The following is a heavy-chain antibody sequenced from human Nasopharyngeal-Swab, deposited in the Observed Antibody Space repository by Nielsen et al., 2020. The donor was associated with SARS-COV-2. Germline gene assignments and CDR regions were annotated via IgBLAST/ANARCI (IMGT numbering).Heavy chain of an antibody. CDR1: GFTFSSYS. D-gene: IGHD6-13*01. CDR3: ARDPQYSSSWSYYYYYGMDV. Sequence: GESLKISCAASGFTFSSYSMNWVRQAPGRGLEWVSYISSSSSTIYYADSVKGRFTISRDNAKNSLYLQMNSLRDADTAVYYCARDPQYSSSWSYYYYYGMDVWGQGTTVTVSS. CDR2: ISSSSSTI. J-gene: IGHJ6*02. V-gene: IGHV3-48*02.